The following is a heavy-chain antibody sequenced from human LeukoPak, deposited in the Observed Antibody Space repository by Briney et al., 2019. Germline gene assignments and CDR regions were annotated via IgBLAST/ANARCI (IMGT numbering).Heavy chain of an antibody. CDR1: RFTFSSYE. CDR3: ARDRGGYYFDY. D-gene: IGHD3-10*01. V-gene: IGHV3-7*01. Sequence: GGSLRLSCAVSRFTFSSYEMNWVRQAPGKGLEWVANIQQDGSEKYYVDSVKGRFTISRDNARNSLYLQMNSLRAEDTAVYYCARDRGGYYFDYWGQGTLVTVSS. J-gene: IGHJ4*02. CDR2: IQQDGSEK.